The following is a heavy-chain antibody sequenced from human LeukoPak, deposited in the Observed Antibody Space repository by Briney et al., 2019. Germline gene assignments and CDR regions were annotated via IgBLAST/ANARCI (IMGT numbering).Heavy chain of an antibody. D-gene: IGHD2-15*01. CDR1: GFSFSSYS. CDR2: ISSSGNTI. Sequence: GGSLRLSCATSGFSFSSYSINWVRQAPGKGLEWVSYISSSGNTIFYAGSVKGRFTISRDEAKNSLYLQMNSLRDEDTAVYYCARDRFSGYASGGIDYWGQGTLVTVSS. V-gene: IGHV3-48*02. CDR3: ARDRFSGYASGGIDY. J-gene: IGHJ4*02.